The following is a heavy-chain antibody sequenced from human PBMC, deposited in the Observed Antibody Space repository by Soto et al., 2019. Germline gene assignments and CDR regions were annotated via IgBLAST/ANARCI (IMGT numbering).Heavy chain of an antibody. CDR2: IYYSGST. J-gene: IGHJ5*02. D-gene: IGHD1-1*01. CDR3: ARFETTKTYWSWFDP. V-gene: IGHV4-39*01. Sequence: PSETLSLTCIVSGGSISNSSYYWGWIRQPPGKGLDWIGNIYYSGSTYYNPSLRSRVTISVATSKNQFSLKLSSVTAADTAVYYCARFETTKTYWSWFDPWGQGTRVTVSS. CDR1: GGSISNSSYY.